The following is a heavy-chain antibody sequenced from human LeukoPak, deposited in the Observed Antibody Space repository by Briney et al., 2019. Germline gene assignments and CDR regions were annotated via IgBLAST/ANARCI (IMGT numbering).Heavy chain of an antibody. Sequence: PSETLSLTCTVSGGSISSSSYYWGWIRQPPGKGLEWIGSIYYSGSTYYNPSLKSRVTISVDTSKNQFSLKLSSVTAADTAVYYCATYYDILTGSIDYWGQGTLVTVSS. CDR3: ATYYDILTGSIDY. V-gene: IGHV4-39*01. D-gene: IGHD3-9*01. CDR1: GGSISSSSYY. CDR2: IYYSGST. J-gene: IGHJ4*02.